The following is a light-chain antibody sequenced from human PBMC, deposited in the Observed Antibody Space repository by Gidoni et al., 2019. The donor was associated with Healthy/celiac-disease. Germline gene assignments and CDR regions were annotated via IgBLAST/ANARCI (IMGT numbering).Light chain of an antibody. CDR1: QSISSY. CDR3: QQSYSTLIT. V-gene: IGKV1-39*01. J-gene: IGKJ5*01. Sequence: DIQMTQSPSSLAASVGDRVTITCRAIQSISSYLNWYQQKPGKAPKLLIYAASSLRSGVPSRFSGSGSGTDFTLTISSLQPEDFATYYCQQSYSTLITFGQGTRLEIK. CDR2: AAS.